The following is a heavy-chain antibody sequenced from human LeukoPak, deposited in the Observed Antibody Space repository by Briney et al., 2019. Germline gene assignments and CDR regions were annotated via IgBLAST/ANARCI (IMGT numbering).Heavy chain of an antibody. D-gene: IGHD3-22*01. V-gene: IGHV4-34*01. J-gene: IGHJ3*02. CDR2: INHSGST. CDR1: GGSFSGYY. CDR3: ARGRPQWLLLIMHAFDI. Sequence: QPSETLSLTCAVYGGSFSGYYWSWIRQPPGKGPEWIGEINHSGSTNYNPSLKSRVTISVDTSKNQFSLKLSSVTAADTAVYYCARGRPQWLLLIMHAFDIWGQGTMVTVSS.